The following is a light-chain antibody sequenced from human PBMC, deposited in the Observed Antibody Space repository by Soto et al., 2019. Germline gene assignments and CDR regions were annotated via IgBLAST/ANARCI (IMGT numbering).Light chain of an antibody. CDR1: QSVSSN. CDR3: QQYKNWLTWT. Sequence: DIVMTQSPVTLSVSPGERATLSCRASQSVSSNLAWYQQKPGQAPRLLIYGASTRATGVPARFSGSGSGTDFTLTISSLQSEDFAVYYCQQYKNWLTWTFGQGTKVDIK. CDR2: GAS. V-gene: IGKV3-15*01. J-gene: IGKJ1*01.